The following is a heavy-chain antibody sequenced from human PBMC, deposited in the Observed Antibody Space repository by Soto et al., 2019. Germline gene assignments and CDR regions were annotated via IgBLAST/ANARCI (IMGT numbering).Heavy chain of an antibody. CDR2: ISAYNGNT. V-gene: IGHV1-18*01. Sequence: ASVKVSCKASGYTFTSYGISWVRQAPGQGLEWMGWISAYNGNTNYAQKLQGRVTMTTDTSTSTAYMELRSLRSDDTAVYYCARDLVMIVLPDAFDIWGQGPMVTVS. D-gene: IGHD3-22*01. CDR1: GYTFTSYG. J-gene: IGHJ3*02. CDR3: ARDLVMIVLPDAFDI.